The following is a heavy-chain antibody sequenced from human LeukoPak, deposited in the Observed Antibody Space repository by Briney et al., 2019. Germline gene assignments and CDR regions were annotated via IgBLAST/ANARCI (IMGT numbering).Heavy chain of an antibody. Sequence: EASVTVSCKASGYTFTIYGISWVRQAPGQGLEWMGWISAYNGNTNYAQKLQGRVTMTTDTSTSTAYMELRSLRSDDTAVYYCARDLRKVGMDVWGQGTTVTVSS. V-gene: IGHV1-18*01. D-gene: IGHD1-14*01. CDR2: ISAYNGNT. CDR1: GYTFTIYG. CDR3: ARDLRKVGMDV. J-gene: IGHJ6*02.